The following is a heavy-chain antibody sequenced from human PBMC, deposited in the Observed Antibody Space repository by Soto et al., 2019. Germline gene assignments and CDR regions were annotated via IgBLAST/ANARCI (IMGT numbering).Heavy chain of an antibody. Sequence: SLKVSCKASGGTFSSYAISWVRQAPGQGLEWMGGIIPIFGTANYAQKFQGRVTITADESTSTAYMELSSLRSEDTAVYYCARDLMVKGNLDYWGQGTLVTVSS. CDR1: GGTFSSYA. CDR3: ARDLMVKGNLDY. CDR2: IIPIFGTA. V-gene: IGHV1-69*13. J-gene: IGHJ4*02. D-gene: IGHD5-18*01.